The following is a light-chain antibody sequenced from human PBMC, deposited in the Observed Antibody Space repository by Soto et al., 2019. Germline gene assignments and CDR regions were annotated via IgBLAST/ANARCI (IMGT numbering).Light chain of an antibody. CDR2: KAS. CDR3: QQYNTYPWT. CDR1: QSISSW. Sequence: DIQMTQSPSTLSASVGDRVTITCRASQSISSWLAWYQQTPGKAPKLLIYKASSLESGVPSRFSGVGSGTEFTLTISSLQPDDFATYYCQQYNTYPWTFGQGTKVDIK. J-gene: IGKJ1*01. V-gene: IGKV1-5*03.